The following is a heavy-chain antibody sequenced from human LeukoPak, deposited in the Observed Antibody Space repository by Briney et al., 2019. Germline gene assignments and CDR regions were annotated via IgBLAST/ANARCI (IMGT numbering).Heavy chain of an antibody. D-gene: IGHD6-19*01. CDR3: ARAGEWLVPGAFDI. J-gene: IGHJ3*02. CDR1: GFTFSSYW. Sequence: GGSLRLSCAASGFTFSSYWMSWVRQAPGKGLEWVANIKQDGSEKYYVDSVKGRFTISRDNAKNSLYLQMSSLRAEDTAVYYCARAGEWLVPGAFDIWGQGTMVTVSS. V-gene: IGHV3-7*01. CDR2: IKQDGSEK.